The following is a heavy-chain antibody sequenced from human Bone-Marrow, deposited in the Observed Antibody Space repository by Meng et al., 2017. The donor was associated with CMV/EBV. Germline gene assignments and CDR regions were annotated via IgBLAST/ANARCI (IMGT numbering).Heavy chain of an antibody. CDR2: INPSGGST. CDR1: GYTFTSYY. V-gene: IGHV1-46*01. Sequence: CKASGYTFTSYYMRWVRQAPGQGLEWMGIINPSGGSTSYAQKFQGRVTMTRDTSTSTVYMELSSLRSEDTAVYYCARSDPGWELLFDYWGQGTLVTVSS. D-gene: IGHD1-26*01. CDR3: ARSDPGWELLFDY. J-gene: IGHJ4*02.